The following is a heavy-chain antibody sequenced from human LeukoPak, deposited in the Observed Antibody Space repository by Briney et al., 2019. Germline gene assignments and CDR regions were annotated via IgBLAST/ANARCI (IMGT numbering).Heavy chain of an antibody. D-gene: IGHD6-13*01. V-gene: IGHV1-8*01. CDR1: GYTFTSYD. CDR2: MNPNSGNT. CDR3: ARGRRPQQQLAPNWFDP. Sequence: ASVKVSCKASGYTFTSYDINWVRQATGQGLEWMGWMNPNSGNTGYAQTFQGRVTMTRNTSISTAYMELSSLRSEDTAVYYCARGRRPQQQLAPNWFDPWGQGTLVTVSS. J-gene: IGHJ5*02.